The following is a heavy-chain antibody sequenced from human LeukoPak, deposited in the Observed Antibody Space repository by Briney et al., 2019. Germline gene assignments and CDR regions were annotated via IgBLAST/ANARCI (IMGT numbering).Heavy chain of an antibody. J-gene: IGHJ6*03. CDR1: GGSISSSSYY. CDR2: IYYSGST. V-gene: IGHV4-39*01. Sequence: SETLSLTCTVSGGSISSSSYYWGWIRQPPGKGLEWIGSIYYSGSTYYNPSLKSRVTISVDTSKNQFSLKLNSVTAADTAVYYCARLLGRYYYYMDDWGKGTTVTVSS. CDR3: ARLLGRYYYYMDD.